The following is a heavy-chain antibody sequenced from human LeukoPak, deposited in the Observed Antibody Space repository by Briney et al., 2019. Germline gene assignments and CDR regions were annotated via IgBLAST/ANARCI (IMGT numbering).Heavy chain of an antibody. Sequence: ASVRVSCKASGYTFTSYGISGVRQAPGQGVEWMGWISAYNGNTNYAQKRQGRDTMTTDTSTSTAYMELRSRRSDDTAVYYCARVNYYDSSGYSLDYWGQGTLVTVSS. CDR3: ARVNYYDSSGYSLDY. V-gene: IGHV1-18*01. CDR2: ISAYNGNT. J-gene: IGHJ4*02. CDR1: GYTFTSYG. D-gene: IGHD3-22*01.